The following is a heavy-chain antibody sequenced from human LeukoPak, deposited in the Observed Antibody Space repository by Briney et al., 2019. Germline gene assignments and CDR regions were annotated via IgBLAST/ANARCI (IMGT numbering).Heavy chain of an antibody. CDR1: GGSINSGSYY. CDR2: IYYSGST. D-gene: IGHD3-22*01. CDR3: ARRPRVYYYDSSGPFDY. V-gene: IGHV4-61*01. Sequence: SETLSLTCTVSGGSINSGSYYWSWIRQPPGKGLEWIGYIYYSGSTNYNPSLKSRVTISVDTSKNQFSLKLSSVTAADTAVYYCARRPRVYYYDSSGPFDYWGQGTLATVSS. J-gene: IGHJ4*02.